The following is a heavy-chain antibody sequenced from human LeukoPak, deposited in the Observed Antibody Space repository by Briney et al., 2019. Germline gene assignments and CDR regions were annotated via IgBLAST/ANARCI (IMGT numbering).Heavy chain of an antibody. J-gene: IGHJ3*02. CDR1: GGSFSGYY. V-gene: IGHV4-34*01. CDR2: INHSGST. D-gene: IGHD3-16*01. CDR3: ARIFGVVGAFDI. Sequence: SETLSLTCAVYGGSFSGYYWSWIRQPPGKGLEWIGEINHSGSTNYNPSLKSRVTISVDTSKNQFSLKLSSVTAADTAVYYCARIFGVVGAFDIWGQGTMVTVSS.